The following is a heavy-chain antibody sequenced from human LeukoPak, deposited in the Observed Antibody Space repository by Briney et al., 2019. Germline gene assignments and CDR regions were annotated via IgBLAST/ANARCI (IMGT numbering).Heavy chain of an antibody. V-gene: IGHV4-39*02. Sequence: PSETLSLTCSVSGGSISSSSYQWGWIRQPPGKGLEWIGSVYYSGNTYYNPSLKSRVTISVDTSKNHFSLKLSSVTAADTAVYYCARDNPSTYTHGHYYYYMDVWGKGTTVTVSS. CDR3: ARDNPSTYTHGHYYYYMDV. J-gene: IGHJ6*03. D-gene: IGHD5-18*01. CDR1: GGSISSSSYQ. CDR2: VYYSGNT.